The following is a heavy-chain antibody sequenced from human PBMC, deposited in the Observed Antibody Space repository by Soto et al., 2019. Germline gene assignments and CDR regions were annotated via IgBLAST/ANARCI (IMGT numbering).Heavy chain of an antibody. CDR2: IIPSIVIA. V-gene: IGHV1-69*08. CDR3: ARDPYGSGEHFDY. J-gene: IGHJ4*02. Sequence: QVQLVQSGAEVKKPGSSVKVSCKASGDTFSSYTISWVRQAPGQGLEWMGRIIPSIVIANYAQKLQSRVRITADKSRSTAYRELSSLTSEDTAVYYCARDPYGSGEHFDYWRQGTLVTVSS. CDR1: GDTFSSYT. D-gene: IGHD3-10*01.